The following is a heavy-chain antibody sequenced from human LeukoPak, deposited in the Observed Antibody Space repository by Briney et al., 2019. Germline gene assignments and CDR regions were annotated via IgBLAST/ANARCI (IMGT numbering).Heavy chain of an antibody. J-gene: IGHJ4*01. D-gene: IGHD3-22*01. V-gene: IGHV3-23*01. CDR1: GFTFSIYA. Sequence: GGSLRLSCAASGFTFSIYAMSWVRQAPGKGLEWVSSISGSAGTTSYADSVKGRFTISRDNSKNTVYLQMNSLRAEDRAVYYCVKENEYASGFFDCWGHGTLVTVSS. CDR2: ISGSAGTT. CDR3: VKENEYASGFFDC.